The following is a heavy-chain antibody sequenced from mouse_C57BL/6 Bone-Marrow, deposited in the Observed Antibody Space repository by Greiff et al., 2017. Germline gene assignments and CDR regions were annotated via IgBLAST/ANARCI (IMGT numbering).Heavy chain of an antibody. CDR3: ARDYYGSSYRPFAY. Sequence: EVKLVESGGGLVKPGGSLKLSCAASGFTFSSYAMSWVRQTPEKRLEWVATISDGGSYTYYPDNVKGRFTISRDNAKNNLYLQMSHLKSEDTAMYYCARDYYGSSYRPFAYWGQGTLVTVSA. J-gene: IGHJ3*01. CDR1: GFTFSSYA. CDR2: ISDGGSYT. D-gene: IGHD1-1*01. V-gene: IGHV5-4*01.